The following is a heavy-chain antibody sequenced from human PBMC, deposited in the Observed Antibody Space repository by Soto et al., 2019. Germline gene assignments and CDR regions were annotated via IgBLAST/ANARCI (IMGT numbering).Heavy chain of an antibody. CDR1: GFTFSSYA. V-gene: IGHV3-23*01. Sequence: GGSLRLSCAASGFTFSSYAVSWVRQAPGKGLEWVSGISDSGGSTXXXXXVKGRFTISRDNSKSTXYLQMNSLRAEXXXXXXXXXXKGEXXXXXPXFDYXXXGTLV. D-gene: IGHD3-10*01. CDR3: XXXKGEXXXXXPXFDY. CDR2: ISDSGGST. J-gene: IGHJ4*02.